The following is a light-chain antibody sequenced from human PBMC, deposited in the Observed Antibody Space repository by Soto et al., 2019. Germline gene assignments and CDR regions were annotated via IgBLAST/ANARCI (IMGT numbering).Light chain of an antibody. CDR3: QQSYNTPRT. J-gene: IGKJ1*01. CDR2: AAS. Sequence: IQVTQAPSSLPASVGDRVSITCRASQTIGNYLNWYQQRPGKAPNLLISAASTLQSGVPSRFSGSGSGTDFTLTITSLQPEDFATYYCQQSYNTPRTFGQGTKVDIK. CDR1: QTIGNY. V-gene: IGKV1-39*01.